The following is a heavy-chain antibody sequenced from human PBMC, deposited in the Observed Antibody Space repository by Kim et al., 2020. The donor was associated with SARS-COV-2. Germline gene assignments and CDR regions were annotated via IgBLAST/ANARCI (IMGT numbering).Heavy chain of an antibody. CDR3: ARHHKVRSYYDFWSGPHYGMDV. V-gene: IGHV4-59*08. J-gene: IGHJ6*02. CDR2: IYYSGST. CDR1: GGSISSYY. D-gene: IGHD3-3*01. Sequence: SETLSLTCTVSGGSISSYYWSWIRQPPGKGLEWIGYIYYSGSTNYNPSLKSRVTISVDTSKNQFSLKLSSVTAAVTAVYYCARHHKVRSYYDFWSGPHYGMDVWGQGTTVTVSS.